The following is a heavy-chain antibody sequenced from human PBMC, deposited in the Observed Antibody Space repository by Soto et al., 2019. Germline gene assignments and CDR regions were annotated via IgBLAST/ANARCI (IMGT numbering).Heavy chain of an antibody. V-gene: IGHV1-24*01. D-gene: IGHD3-10*01. CDR3: AAPEPLFLWFGELSLDC. Sequence: QVQLVQSGAEVKQPGASVKVSCKVSGYTLPELSMHWVRQAPGKVLEWLGGFDPEDVETIYAQKLQCRATMTEGTSTDTAYIELSSLRSEDTAVYYCAAPEPLFLWFGELSLDCRGQGTLVTVS. J-gene: IGHJ4*02. CDR2: FDPEDVET. CDR1: GYTLPELS.